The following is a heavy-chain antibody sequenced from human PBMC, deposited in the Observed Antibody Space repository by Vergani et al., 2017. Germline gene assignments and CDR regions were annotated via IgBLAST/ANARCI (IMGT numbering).Heavy chain of an antibody. Sequence: QVQLVESGGGMVQPGRSLRLSCAASGFAFGGYGMHWVRQAPGKGLEWVASISFDGNKKDYTDSVKGRFTISRDSSKTLYLQMDRLTVEDTAIYFCAGEYSYSSAWPYFDSRGQGTLVTVSS. J-gene: IGHJ4*02. V-gene: IGHV3-30*03. D-gene: IGHD3-22*01. CDR2: ISFDGNKK. CDR3: AGEYSYSSAWPYFDS. CDR1: GFAFGGYG.